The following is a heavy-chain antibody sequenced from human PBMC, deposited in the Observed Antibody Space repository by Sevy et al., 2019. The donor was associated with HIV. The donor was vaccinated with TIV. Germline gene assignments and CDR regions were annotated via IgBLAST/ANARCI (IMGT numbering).Heavy chain of an antibody. Sequence: GGSLRLSCAASGFTFSSYAMHWVRQAPGKGLEWVVVISYDGSNKYYADSVKGRFTISRDNSKNTLYLQMNSLRAEDTAVYYCARAYVWGSYRYKYYYYGMDVWGQGTTVTVSS. CDR1: GFTFSSYA. V-gene: IGHV3-30*04. CDR2: ISYDGSNK. CDR3: ARAYVWGSYRYKYYYYGMDV. D-gene: IGHD3-16*02. J-gene: IGHJ6*02.